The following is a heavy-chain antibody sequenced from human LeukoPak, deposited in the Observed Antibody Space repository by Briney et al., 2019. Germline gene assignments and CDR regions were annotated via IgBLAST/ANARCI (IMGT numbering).Heavy chain of an antibody. CDR3: ARDVGYSYGS. Sequence: SVKVSCKASGYTFTSYDINWVRQATGQGLEWMGGIIPIFGTANYAQKFQGRVTITTDESTSTAYTELSSLRSEDTAVYYCARDVGYSYGSWGQGTLVTVSS. D-gene: IGHD5-18*01. J-gene: IGHJ5*02. CDR1: GYTFTSYD. CDR2: IIPIFGTA. V-gene: IGHV1-69*05.